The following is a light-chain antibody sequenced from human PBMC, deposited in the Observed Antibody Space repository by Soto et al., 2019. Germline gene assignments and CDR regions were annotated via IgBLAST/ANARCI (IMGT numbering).Light chain of an antibody. V-gene: IGKV1-5*01. Sequence: DIEMTQSPSTLSASVGDRVTITCRASHSISSWLAWYQQKPGKAPRLLIYDASSLQSGVSSRFSGSGSGTDFTLTISSLPPEDFATYSCQQFQSYALTFGGGTRVDLK. J-gene: IGKJ4*01. CDR1: HSISSW. CDR2: DAS. CDR3: QQFQSYALT.